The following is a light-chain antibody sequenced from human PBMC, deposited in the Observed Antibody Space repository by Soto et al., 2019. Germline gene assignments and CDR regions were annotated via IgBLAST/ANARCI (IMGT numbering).Light chain of an antibody. J-gene: IGKJ4*01. V-gene: IGKV1-5*03. CDR3: QHYKPYNT. Sequence: DVPITQSPYTLSASVGETVTLTCRASQSTSSWVAWYQQRPGKPPKLVIYGASTLERGVPSRFSGSGSGTEFTLTIAGLQPDDFATYYCQHYKPYNTFCEGAKVDVK. CDR2: GAS. CDR1: QSTSSW.